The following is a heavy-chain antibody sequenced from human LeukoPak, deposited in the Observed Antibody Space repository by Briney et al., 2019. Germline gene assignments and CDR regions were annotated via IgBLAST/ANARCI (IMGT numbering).Heavy chain of an antibody. CDR1: GYTFTIYG. J-gene: IGHJ4*01. CDR2: IIAYNGNT. CDR3: ARDNEWELSYYFDY. Sequence: GASVKVACKASGYTFTIYGISWVRQAPGQGLEWTGWIIAYNGNTNYAHKLQVTVTMPTDTSTSTASMELRSLRSDATAVYYCARDNEWELSYYFDYWGQGTLVTVSS. V-gene: IGHV1-18*01. D-gene: IGHD1-26*01.